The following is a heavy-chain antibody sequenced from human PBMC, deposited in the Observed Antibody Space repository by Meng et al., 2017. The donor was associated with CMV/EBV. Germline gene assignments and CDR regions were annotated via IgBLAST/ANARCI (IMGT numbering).Heavy chain of an antibody. CDR3: ARDFSHTAMVSRGSGY. CDR1: YTVTGYY. V-gene: IGHV1-2*02. D-gene: IGHD5-18*01. CDR2: INPNSGGT. Sequence: YTVTGYYMHWVRQAPGQGLEWMGWINPNSGGTNYAQKFQGRVTMTRDTSISTAYMELSRLRSDDTAVYYCARDFSHTAMVSRGSGYWGQGTLVTVSS. J-gene: IGHJ4*02.